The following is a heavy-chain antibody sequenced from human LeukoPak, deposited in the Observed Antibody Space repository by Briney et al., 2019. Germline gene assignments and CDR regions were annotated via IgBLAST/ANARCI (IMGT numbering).Heavy chain of an antibody. J-gene: IGHJ2*01. D-gene: IGHD3-10*01. CDR2: ISGSGHNT. CDR1: GFHLNRFA. V-gene: IGHV3-23*01. CDR3: ADPGGSGAQFDL. Sequence: GSLKPSRSALGFHLNRFAQNLVRPAPGKGLEWVSTISGSGHNTHYADSVKGRFTISRDNSENTVYLQMNSLRAEDTAVYYCADPGGSGAQFDLWGRGTLLTVSS.